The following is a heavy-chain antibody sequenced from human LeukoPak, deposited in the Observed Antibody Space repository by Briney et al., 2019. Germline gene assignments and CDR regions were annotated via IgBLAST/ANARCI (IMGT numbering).Heavy chain of an antibody. Sequence: LPGGSLRLSCAASGFTFSSYAMSWVRQAPGKGLEWVSAISGSGGSTYYADSVKGRFTISGDNAKNSLYLQMNSLRAEEAAVYYCARGYGDSIHFDYWGQGTLVTVSS. V-gene: IGHV3-23*01. D-gene: IGHD4-17*01. J-gene: IGHJ4*02. CDR2: ISGSGGST. CDR1: GFTFSSYA. CDR3: ARGYGDSIHFDY.